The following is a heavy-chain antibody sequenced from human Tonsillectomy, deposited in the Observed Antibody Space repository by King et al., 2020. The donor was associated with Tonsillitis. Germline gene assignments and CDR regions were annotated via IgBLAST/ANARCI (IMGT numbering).Heavy chain of an antibody. CDR1: GYTFTSYG. CDR3: ARDRGLIMITFGGVIVSGGIAFDI. Sequence: QLVESGAEVKKPGASVKVSCKASGYTFTSYGISVVRQAPGQGLEWMGWVSAFNGKPNYAQKLQGRVTMTTETSTSTAYMELRSLRSDDTAVYYCARDRGLIMITFGGVIVSGGIAFDIWGQGTMVTVSS. V-gene: IGHV1-18*01. J-gene: IGHJ3*02. CDR2: VSAFNGKP. D-gene: IGHD3-16*02.